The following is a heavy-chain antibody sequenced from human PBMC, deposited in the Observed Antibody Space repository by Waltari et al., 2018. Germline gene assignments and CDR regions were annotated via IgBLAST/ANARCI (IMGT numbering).Heavy chain of an antibody. D-gene: IGHD1-7*01. CDR3: ASLGRYTWNYYAFDV. CDR2: IYYSGST. Sequence: QVQLQESGPGLVKPSETLSLNCTVSGGSISSNYWSWIRQPPGKGLEWIGYIYYSGSTNYNPSLKSRVTLSRNTSKNQFSLKLTSVTAADTAVYYCASLGRYTWNYYAFDVWGQGTKVTVSS. V-gene: IGHV4-59*01. J-gene: IGHJ3*01. CDR1: GGSISSNY.